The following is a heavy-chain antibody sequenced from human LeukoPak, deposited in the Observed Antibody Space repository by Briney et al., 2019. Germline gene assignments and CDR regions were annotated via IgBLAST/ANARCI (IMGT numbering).Heavy chain of an antibody. CDR1: GGSISSYH. D-gene: IGHD3-3*01. CDR2: IYTSGST. Sequence: SETLSLTCTVSGGSISSYHGSWIRQPAGKGLEWIGRIYTSGSTNYNPSLKSRVTMSVDTSKNQFSLKLSSVTAADTAVYFCARDHGWSGELDWGQGTLVTVSS. V-gene: IGHV4-4*07. CDR3: ARDHGWSGELD. J-gene: IGHJ4*02.